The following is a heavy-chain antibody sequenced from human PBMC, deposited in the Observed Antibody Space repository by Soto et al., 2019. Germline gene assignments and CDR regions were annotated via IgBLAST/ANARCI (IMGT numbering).Heavy chain of an antibody. CDR2: IIPVFDTT. CDR3: ARGGSGYVWFNEF. V-gene: IGHV1-69*13. CDR1: GGLFSSYA. D-gene: IGHD3-22*01. J-gene: IGHJ1*01. Sequence: GAAVKVSWKDTGGLFSSYAVSWVRQAPGQGLEWMGGIIPVFDTTYYAQKFQGRVTITADESSNTAYMELSRLTSEDTAMYYCARGGSGYVWFNEFWGQASLVTVYS.